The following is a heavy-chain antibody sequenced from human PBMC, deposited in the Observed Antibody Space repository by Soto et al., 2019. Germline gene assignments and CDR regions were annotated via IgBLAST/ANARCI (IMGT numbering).Heavy chain of an antibody. J-gene: IGHJ6*02. V-gene: IGHV1-69*01. Sequence: QVQLVQSGAEVKKPGSSVKVSCKASGGTFSSYAISWVRQAPGQGLEWMGGSIPIFGTANYAQKFQGRVTITADESTSTAYMELSSLRSEDTGVYYCARVRIQLWLGDYYDYGMDVWGQGTTVTVSS. CDR2: SIPIFGTA. D-gene: IGHD5-18*01. CDR1: GGTFSSYA. CDR3: ARVRIQLWLGDYYDYGMDV.